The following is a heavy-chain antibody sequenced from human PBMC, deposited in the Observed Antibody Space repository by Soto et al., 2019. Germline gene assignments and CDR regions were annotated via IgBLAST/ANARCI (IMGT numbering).Heavy chain of an antibody. V-gene: IGHV4-59*01. Sequence: PSETLSLTCTVSPGSLRSYYWSWIRQPPGKGLEWIGYIYYRGSTNYSPSLKSRVTISVDTSKNQFSLKLSSVTAADTAVYYCAGGIQLWLPLEALDIWGQGTMVIVSS. D-gene: IGHD5-18*01. J-gene: IGHJ3*02. CDR3: AGGIQLWLPLEALDI. CDR2: IYYRGST. CDR1: PGSLRSYY.